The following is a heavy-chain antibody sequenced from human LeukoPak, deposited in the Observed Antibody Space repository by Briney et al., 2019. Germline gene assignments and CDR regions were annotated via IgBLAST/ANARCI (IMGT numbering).Heavy chain of an antibody. CDR3: ARSAAAAAFDY. D-gene: IGHD6-13*01. V-gene: IGHV3-21*01. CDR2: ISSSSSYI. J-gene: IGHJ4*02. CDR1: GFTFDNYG. Sequence: PGGSLRLSCAASGFTFDNYGMSWVRQAPGKGLEWVSSISSSSSYIYYADSVKGRFTISRDNAKNSLYLQMNSLRAEDTAVYYCARSAAAAAFDYWGQGTLVAVS.